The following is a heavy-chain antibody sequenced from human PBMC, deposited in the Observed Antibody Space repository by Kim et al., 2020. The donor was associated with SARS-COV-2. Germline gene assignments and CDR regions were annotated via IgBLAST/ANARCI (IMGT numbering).Heavy chain of an antibody. CDR2: IFYSGNT. V-gene: IGHV4-59*01. Sequence: SETLSLTCTASSDSFSAYYWSWIRQFPGKGLEWIGYIFYSGNTNFSPSLKSRVTISWDTSRSQFSLDLTSVTEADTAVYYCARSEGRASWHQFDYWGQGILVAVSS. CDR1: SDSFSAYY. CDR3: ARSEGRASWHQFDY. J-gene: IGHJ4*02.